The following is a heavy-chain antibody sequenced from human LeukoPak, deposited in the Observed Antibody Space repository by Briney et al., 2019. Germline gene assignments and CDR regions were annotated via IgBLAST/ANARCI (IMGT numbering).Heavy chain of an antibody. CDR2: IYYTGST. J-gene: IGHJ4*02. V-gene: IGHV4-59*08. D-gene: IGHD6-6*01. Sequence: SETLSLTCTVSGGSISSYYWNWIQQPPGKGLEWIGYIYYTGSTNYNPSLKSRVTMFVDMSKNQFSLRLSSVTAADTAVYYCARHRAYSSSSPFDYWGQGTLVTVSS. CDR3: ARHRAYSSSSPFDY. CDR1: GGSISSYY.